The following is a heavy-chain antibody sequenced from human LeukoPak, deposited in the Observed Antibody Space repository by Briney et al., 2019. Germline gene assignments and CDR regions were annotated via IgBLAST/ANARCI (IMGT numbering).Heavy chain of an antibody. CDR3: ARWGGGFDY. CDR2: IKQDGSAK. J-gene: IGHJ4*02. V-gene: IGHV3-7*04. Sequence: GGSLRLSCAASGFTFSRYWMSWVRQAPGKGLEWVANIKQDGSAKYYGDSVEGRFTISRDNAKNSLYLQMNSLRAEDTAVYYCARWGGGFDYWGQGTLVTVSS. CDR1: GFTFSRYW. D-gene: IGHD3-16*01.